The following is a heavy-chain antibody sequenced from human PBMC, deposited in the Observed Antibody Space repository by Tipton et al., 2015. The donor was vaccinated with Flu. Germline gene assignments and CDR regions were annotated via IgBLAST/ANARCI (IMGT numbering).Heavy chain of an antibody. CDR1: GGSISSGSYY. Sequence: TLSLTCTVSGGSISSGSYYCSWIRQPAGKGLEWIGRIYTTGSTNYNPSLKSRVTISADTSKNKLSLELRSVTAADTAVYYCARIYYYGSGDYYLDSWGQGTLVTVSS. D-gene: IGHD3-10*01. CDR2: IYTTGST. V-gene: IGHV4-61*02. J-gene: IGHJ4*02. CDR3: ARIYYYGSGDYYLDS.